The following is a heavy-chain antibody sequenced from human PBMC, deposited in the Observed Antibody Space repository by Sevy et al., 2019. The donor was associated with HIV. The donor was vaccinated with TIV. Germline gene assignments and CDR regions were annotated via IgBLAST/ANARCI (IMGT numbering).Heavy chain of an antibody. CDR3: VKDFGGPTDY. Sequence: GGSLRLSCAVSGFSITSYWMHWVRQAPGKGLVWVARMNEDGSVTNHADSVRGRFTISRDNDKKTLYLQMNSLRVEDTAVYYCVKDFGGPTDYWGQGTLVTVSS. CDR2: MNEDGSVT. V-gene: IGHV3-74*01. D-gene: IGHD3-16*01. J-gene: IGHJ4*02. CDR1: GFSITSYW.